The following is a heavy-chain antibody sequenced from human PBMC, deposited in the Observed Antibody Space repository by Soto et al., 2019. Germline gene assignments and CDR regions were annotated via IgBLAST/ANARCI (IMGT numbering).Heavy chain of an antibody. CDR2: ISGSGGST. V-gene: IGHV3-23*01. Sequence: PGGSLRLSCAASGFTCSSDAMSWVRQAPGKGLEWVSAISGSGGSTYYADSVKGRFTISRDNSKNTLYLQMNSLRAEDTAVYYCAKALWFGESYGMDVWGQGATVTVSS. CDR1: GFTCSSDA. J-gene: IGHJ6*02. D-gene: IGHD3-10*01. CDR3: AKALWFGESYGMDV.